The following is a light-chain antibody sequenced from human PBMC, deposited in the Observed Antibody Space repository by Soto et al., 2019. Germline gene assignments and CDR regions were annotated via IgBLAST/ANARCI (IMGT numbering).Light chain of an antibody. CDR1: QSVNRN. CDR3: QQYNNWWT. V-gene: IGKV3-15*01. J-gene: IGKJ1*01. Sequence: EIVMTQSPATLSVSPGERATLSCRASQSVNRNLAWYQQKPGQAPRLLISAASTRATGIPARFSGSGSETELTLTISRLQFEDFGVYYCQQYNNWWTFGQGTKVEMK. CDR2: AAS.